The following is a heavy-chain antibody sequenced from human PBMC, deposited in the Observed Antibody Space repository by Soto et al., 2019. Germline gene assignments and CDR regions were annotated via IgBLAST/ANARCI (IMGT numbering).Heavy chain of an antibody. D-gene: IGHD3-3*01. J-gene: IGHJ6*03. CDR2: ISGSGGST. V-gene: IGHV3-23*01. CDR1: GFTFSSYA. Sequence: EVQLLESGGGLVQPGGSLRLSCAASGFTFSSYAMSWVRQAPGKGLEWVSAISGSGGSTYYADSVKGRFPISRDNSKNTLYLQMISLRAEDTAVYYCAKDRRDSAPSFPYYYYYMDVWGKGTTVTVSS. CDR3: AKDRRDSAPSFPYYYYYMDV.